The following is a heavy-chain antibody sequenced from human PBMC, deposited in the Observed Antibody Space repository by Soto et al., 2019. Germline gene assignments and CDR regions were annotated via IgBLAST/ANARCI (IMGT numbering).Heavy chain of an antibody. Sequence: EVQLLESGGGLVQPGGSLRLSCAASGFTFSSYGMSWVRQAPGKGLEWVSGISHMVGSTYYADSVKGRFTISRDNSKNTLFLQMNSLRPEDTAVYYCAPPYYGDFYFDSWGQGTLVTVSS. V-gene: IGHV3-23*01. J-gene: IGHJ4*02. CDR1: GFTFSSYG. D-gene: IGHD4-17*01. CDR2: ISHMVGST. CDR3: APPYYGDFYFDS.